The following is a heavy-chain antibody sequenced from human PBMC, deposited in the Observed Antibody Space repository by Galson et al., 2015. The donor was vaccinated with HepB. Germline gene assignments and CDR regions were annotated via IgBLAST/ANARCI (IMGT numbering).Heavy chain of an antibody. Sequence: RLSCAASGFSISSSWMHWVRQAPGKGLMWVSRINGDGTSISYADSVKGRFTISRDNAKSTLYLQMNSLRAEDTAVYYCAREDGSGWYHYWGQGTLVTVSS. CDR3: AREDGSGWYHY. D-gene: IGHD6-19*01. CDR1: GFSISSSW. V-gene: IGHV3-74*01. CDR2: INGDGTSI. J-gene: IGHJ4*02.